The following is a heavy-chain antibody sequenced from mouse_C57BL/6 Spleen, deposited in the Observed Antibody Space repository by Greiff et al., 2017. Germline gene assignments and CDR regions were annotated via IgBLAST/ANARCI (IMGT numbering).Heavy chain of an antibody. CDR3: ARGGYSNWYFDV. J-gene: IGHJ1*03. Sequence: EVKLVESGPGLVKPSQSLSLTCSVTGYSITSGYYWNWIRQFPGNKLEWMGYISYDGSNNYNPSLKNRISITRDTSKNQFFLKLNSVTTEDTATYYCARGGYSNWYFDVWGTGTTVTVSS. CDR2: ISYDGSN. CDR1: GYSITSGYY. D-gene: IGHD2-5*01. V-gene: IGHV3-6*01.